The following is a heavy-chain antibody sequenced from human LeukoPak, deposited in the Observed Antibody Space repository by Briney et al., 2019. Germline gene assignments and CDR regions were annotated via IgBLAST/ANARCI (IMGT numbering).Heavy chain of an antibody. Sequence: ASVKVSCKTSGYTFSTYAMHWVRQAPGQRLEWMGWMNPNSGNTGYAQKFQGRVTMTRNTSISTAYMELSSLRSEDTAVYYCARFRANDYGSGSYLWAFDIWGQGTMVTVSS. CDR3: ARFRANDYGSGSYLWAFDI. CDR2: MNPNSGNT. D-gene: IGHD3-10*01. V-gene: IGHV1-8*02. CDR1: GYTFSTYA. J-gene: IGHJ3*02.